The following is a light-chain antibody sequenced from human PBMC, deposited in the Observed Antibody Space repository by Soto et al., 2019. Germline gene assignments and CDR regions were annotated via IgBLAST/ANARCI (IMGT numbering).Light chain of an antibody. CDR2: DAS. CDR1: ESVGSN. Sequence: EIVMTQSPVTLSVSPGESATLSCRASESVGSNLAWYQQNPGQPHRLLIYDASNRATGIPARFSGSGSGTDFTLTISSLEPEEFAAYYCQQRSNWPVTVGQGTRLEI. CDR3: QQRSNWPVT. J-gene: IGKJ5*01. V-gene: IGKV3-11*01.